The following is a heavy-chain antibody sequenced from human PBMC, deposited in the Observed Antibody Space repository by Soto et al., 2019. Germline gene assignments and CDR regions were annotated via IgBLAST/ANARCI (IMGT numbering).Heavy chain of an antibody. J-gene: IGHJ4*02. CDR2: IYWDDDK. CDR3: AHVYGGYDNFDY. Sequence: QITLKESGPTLVKPTQTLTLTRTFSGFSLSTSGVGVGWIRQPPGKALEWLALIYWDDDKRYSPSLKSRLTIPKDTSKNQVVLTMTNMDPVDTATYYCAHVYGGYDNFDYWGQGTLVTVSS. CDR1: GFSLSTSGVG. D-gene: IGHD5-12*01. V-gene: IGHV2-5*02.